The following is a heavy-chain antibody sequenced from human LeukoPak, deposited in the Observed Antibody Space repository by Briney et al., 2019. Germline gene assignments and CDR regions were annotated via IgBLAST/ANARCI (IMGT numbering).Heavy chain of an antibody. Sequence: GRSLRLSCAAPGFTFSSSDMHWVRQAPGKGLEWVAVISYDATNKYYADSVKGRFTLSRDNSKNTLYLQTNTLRDEDTAVYYCAKASSNYFYYFEYWGQGTLVTVSS. V-gene: IGHV3-30*18. D-gene: IGHD2/OR15-2a*01. CDR3: AKASSNYFYYFEY. J-gene: IGHJ4*02. CDR2: ISYDATNK. CDR1: GFTFSSSD.